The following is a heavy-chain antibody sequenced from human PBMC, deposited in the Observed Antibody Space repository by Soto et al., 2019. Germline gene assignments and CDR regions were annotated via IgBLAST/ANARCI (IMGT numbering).Heavy chain of an antibody. CDR3: ARDLKDRDFWSGYSIDY. J-gene: IGHJ4*02. Sequence: QVQLVQSGTEVKKPGASVKVSCKASGYTFTTYYMHWVRQAPGQGLEWMGIINPSGGSTSYVQKFPGRATMTRDTSTSTVYMELSSLRSEDTAVYYCARDLKDRDFWSGYSIDYWGQGTLVIVSS. CDR1: GYTFTTYY. V-gene: IGHV1-46*01. CDR2: INPSGGST. D-gene: IGHD3-3*01.